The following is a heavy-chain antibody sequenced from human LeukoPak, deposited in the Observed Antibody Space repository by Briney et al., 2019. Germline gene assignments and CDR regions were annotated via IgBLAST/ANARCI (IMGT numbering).Heavy chain of an antibody. D-gene: IGHD3-22*01. J-gene: IGHJ3*02. CDR1: GGSISSSSYY. Sequence: SETLSLTCTVSGGSISSSSYYWGWIRQPPGKGLEWIGSIYYSGSTYYNPSLKTRVTISVDTSKNQFSLKLSSVTAADTAVYYCARHEADYYDSSGYYSGAFDIWGQGTMVTVSP. CDR3: ARHEADYYDSSGYYSGAFDI. CDR2: IYYSGST. V-gene: IGHV4-39*01.